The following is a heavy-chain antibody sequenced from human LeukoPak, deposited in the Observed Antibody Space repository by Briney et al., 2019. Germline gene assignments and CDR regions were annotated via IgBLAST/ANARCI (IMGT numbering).Heavy chain of an antibody. Sequence: VGSPRLSCAASGFTFSTYAMSWVRQAPGKGLEWVSTISGSNTSYDDSVKGRLTISRDNSKNTLYLQMNSLRAEDTAVYYCAKTWIAAAGRGYWGQGTLVSVSS. V-gene: IGHV3-23*01. J-gene: IGHJ4*02. D-gene: IGHD6-13*01. CDR1: GFTFSTYA. CDR3: AKTWIAAAGRGY. CDR2: ISGSNT.